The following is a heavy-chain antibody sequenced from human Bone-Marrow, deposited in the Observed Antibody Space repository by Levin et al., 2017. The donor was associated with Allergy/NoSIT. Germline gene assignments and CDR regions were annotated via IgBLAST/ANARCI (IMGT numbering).Heavy chain of an antibody. CDR1: GFRFNDHA. J-gene: IGHJ6*01. Sequence: SCAASGFRFNDHAMHWVRQVPGKGLEWVSGINWNGASIGYADSVNGRFSISRDNAKNSLYLAMTSLRAGDTAFYYCTRDIGESYGYYGMDVWGQGTTVTVSS. V-gene: IGHV3-9*01. D-gene: IGHD3-16*01. CDR3: TRDIGESYGYYGMDV. CDR2: INWNGASI.